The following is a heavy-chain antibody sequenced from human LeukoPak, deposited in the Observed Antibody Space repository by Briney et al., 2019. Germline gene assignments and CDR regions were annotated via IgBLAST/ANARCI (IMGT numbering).Heavy chain of an antibody. V-gene: IGHV1-3*01. Sequence: GASVKVSCKASGYTFTSYAMHWVRQAPGQRLEWMGWINAGNGNTKYSQKFQGRVTMTRDTSISTAYMELSRLRSDDTAVYYCARFDPRVRAFDIWGQGTMVTVSS. CDR2: INAGNGNT. CDR1: GYTFTSYA. J-gene: IGHJ3*02. D-gene: IGHD3-9*01. CDR3: ARFDPRVRAFDI.